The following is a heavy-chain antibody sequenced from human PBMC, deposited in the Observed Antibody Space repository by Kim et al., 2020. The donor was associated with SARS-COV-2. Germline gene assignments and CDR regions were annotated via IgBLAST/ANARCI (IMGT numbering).Heavy chain of an antibody. D-gene: IGHD6-13*01. Sequence: GGSLRLSCAASGFTFSSYGMHWVRQAPGKGLEWVAVISYDGSNKYYADSVKGRFTISRDNSKNTLYLQMNSLRAEDTAVYYCAKEVEQQLGNFDYWGQGT. J-gene: IGHJ4*02. CDR3: AKEVEQQLGNFDY. V-gene: IGHV3-30*18. CDR2: ISYDGSNK. CDR1: GFTFSSYG.